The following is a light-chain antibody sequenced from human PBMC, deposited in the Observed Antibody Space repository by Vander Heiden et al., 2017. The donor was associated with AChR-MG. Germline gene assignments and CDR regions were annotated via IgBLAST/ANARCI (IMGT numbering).Light chain of an antibody. CDR3: AAWDDSLSGWV. CDR2: RNN. Sequence: QSVLPQPPSASGTPGQQVTISCSGSSSNIGSNYVYWYQQLPGTAPKLLIYRNNQRPSGVPDRFSGSKSGTSASLAISGLRSEDEADYYCAAWDDSLSGWVFGGGTKLTVL. CDR1: SSNIGSNY. V-gene: IGLV1-47*01. J-gene: IGLJ3*02.